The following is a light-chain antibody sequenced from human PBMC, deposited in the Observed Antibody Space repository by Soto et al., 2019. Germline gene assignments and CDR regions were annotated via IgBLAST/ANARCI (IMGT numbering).Light chain of an antibody. CDR1: QSISSH. V-gene: IGKV1-39*01. Sequence: DIQMTQSPSSLSASLGDRVTITCRASQSISSHLNWYLQKPGKAPQLLIYASFSLQSGVPSRSSGSGSGTDFTLTISSLHPEDFATSFCQQTYRTPYTFGQGTKLEIK. CDR2: ASF. J-gene: IGKJ2*01. CDR3: QQTYRTPYT.